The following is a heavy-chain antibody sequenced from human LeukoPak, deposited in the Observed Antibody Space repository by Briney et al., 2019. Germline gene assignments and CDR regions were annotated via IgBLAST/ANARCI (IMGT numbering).Heavy chain of an antibody. V-gene: IGHV3-9*03. Sequence: PGRSLRLSCAASGFTFDDYAMHWVRQAPGKGLEWVSGISWNSGSIGYADSVKGRFTISRDNAKNSLYLQMNSLRAEDMALYYCAREGRFGGEDLDYWGQGTLVTVSS. J-gene: IGHJ4*02. CDR1: GFTFDDYA. D-gene: IGHD2-21*01. CDR3: AREGRFGGEDLDY. CDR2: ISWNSGSI.